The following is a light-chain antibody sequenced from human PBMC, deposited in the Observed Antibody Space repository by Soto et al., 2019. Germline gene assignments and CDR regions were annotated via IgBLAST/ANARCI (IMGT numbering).Light chain of an antibody. CDR2: DTS. CDR3: SLSDSGGLV. Sequence: QAVVTQEPSLTVFQGGTVTLTCGSSSGAVTRVRYPYWFQQKPGQAPRTLIYDTSNKLSCTPARFSGSLLGGKAARTLSGAQPEDEAEYYCSLSDSGGLVFGGGTKLTVL. CDR1: SGAVTRVRY. V-gene: IGLV7-46*01. J-gene: IGLJ2*01.